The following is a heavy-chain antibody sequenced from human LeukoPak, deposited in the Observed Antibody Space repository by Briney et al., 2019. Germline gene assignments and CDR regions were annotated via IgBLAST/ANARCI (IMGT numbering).Heavy chain of an antibody. CDR1: GFTFSSYA. J-gene: IGHJ4*02. CDR2: ISGSGGST. D-gene: IGHD6-19*01. CDR3: AGGSSGWYYFDF. Sequence: PGGSLRLSXAASGFTFSSYAMSWVCQAPGKGLKWVSGISGSGGSTYYADSAKGRFTISRDNSKNTLYLQMNSLRAEDTAVYYCAGGSSGWYYFDFWGQGTLVTVSS. V-gene: IGHV3-23*01.